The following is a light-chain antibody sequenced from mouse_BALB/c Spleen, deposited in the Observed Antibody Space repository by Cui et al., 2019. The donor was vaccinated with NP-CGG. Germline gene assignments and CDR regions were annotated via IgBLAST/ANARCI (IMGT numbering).Light chain of an antibody. J-gene: IGLJ1*01. CDR3: ALWYSNHWV. Sequence: QALVTQESALTTSPGETVTLTCRSSSGAVTTSNYANWVQEKPDHLFTGLIGGTNNRAPGVPARFSGFLIGDKAALTITGAQTEDEAIYFCALWYSNHWVFGGGTKLTVL. CDR2: GTN. V-gene: IGLV1*01. CDR1: SGAVTTSNY.